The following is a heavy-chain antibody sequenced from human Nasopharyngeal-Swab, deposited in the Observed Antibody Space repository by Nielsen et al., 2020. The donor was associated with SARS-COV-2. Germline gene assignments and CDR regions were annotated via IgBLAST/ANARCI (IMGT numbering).Heavy chain of an antibody. V-gene: IGHV3-48*01. J-gene: IGHJ4*02. CDR3: ARDRGWGYTGYGSLHY. CDR1: GFTFTDYV. Sequence: GESLKISCATSGFTFTDYVMTWVRQAPGKGLEWISYIPPTASHIYYADSVRGRFTISRDNAKKSLYLQMESLRPEDTAVYYCARDRGWGYTGYGSLHYWGQGVLVTVSS. D-gene: IGHD5-12*01. CDR2: IPPTASHI.